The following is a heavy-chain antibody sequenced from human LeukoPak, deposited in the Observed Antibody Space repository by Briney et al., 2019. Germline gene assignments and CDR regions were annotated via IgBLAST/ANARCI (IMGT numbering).Heavy chain of an antibody. V-gene: IGHV1-69*05. D-gene: IGHD3-10*01. Sequence: SVKVSCKASGGTFSSYAISWVRQAPGQGLEWMGGIIPIFGTADYAQKFQGRVTITTDESTSTAYMELSSLRSEDTAVYYCARDSGSYYRHFDYWGQGTLVTVSS. CDR1: GGTFSSYA. CDR2: IIPIFGTA. J-gene: IGHJ4*02. CDR3: ARDSGSYYRHFDY.